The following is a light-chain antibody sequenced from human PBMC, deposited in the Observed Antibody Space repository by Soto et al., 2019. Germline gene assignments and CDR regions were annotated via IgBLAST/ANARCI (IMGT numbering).Light chain of an antibody. Sequence: EVVMTQSSATLSVSPGERATLSCRASQSVSSNLAWYQQKPGQAPRLLIYGPSTRATGIPARFSGSGSGTDFTLTISSLQSEDVAVYYCQQYNNWPPLTFGGGTKVDIK. V-gene: IGKV3-15*01. J-gene: IGKJ4*01. CDR2: GPS. CDR1: QSVSSN. CDR3: QQYNNWPPLT.